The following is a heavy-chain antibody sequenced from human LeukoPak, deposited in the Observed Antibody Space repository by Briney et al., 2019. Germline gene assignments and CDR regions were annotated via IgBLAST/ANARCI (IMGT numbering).Heavy chain of an antibody. V-gene: IGHV1-69*13. CDR3: ARAPRPPWDDSSGLDY. CDR2: IIPIFGTA. D-gene: IGHD3-22*01. J-gene: IGHJ4*02. Sequence: SVKVSCKASGGTFSSYAISWVRQAPGQGLEWMGGIIPIFGTANYAQKFQGRVTITADESTSTAYMELSSLRSEDTAVYYCARAPRPPWDDSSGLDYWGQGTLVTVSS. CDR1: GGTFSSYA.